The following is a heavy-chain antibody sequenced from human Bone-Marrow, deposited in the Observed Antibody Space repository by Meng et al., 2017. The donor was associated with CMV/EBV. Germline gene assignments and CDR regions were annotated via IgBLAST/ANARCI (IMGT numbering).Heavy chain of an antibody. Sequence: SETLSLTCAVYGGSFSGYYWSWIRQPPGKGLEWIGEINHSGNTNYNPSLKSRVTISVDTSKNQFSLKLSSVTAADTAVYYCARDLRFAANDAFDIWGQGTMVTVSS. CDR3: ARDLRFAANDAFDI. CDR1: GGSFSGYY. D-gene: IGHD3-10*01. V-gene: IGHV4-34*01. CDR2: INHSGNT. J-gene: IGHJ3*02.